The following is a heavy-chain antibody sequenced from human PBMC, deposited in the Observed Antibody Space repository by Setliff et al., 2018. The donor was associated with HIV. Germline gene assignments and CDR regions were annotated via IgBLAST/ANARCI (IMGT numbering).Heavy chain of an antibody. D-gene: IGHD2-15*01. CDR3: ARVQRYCSGGSCLSDAFDI. J-gene: IGHJ3*02. Sequence: ASVKVSCKASGYTFTSYEINWGRQATGQGLEWMGWMNPNSGNTGYAQKFQGRVTITRNTSISTAYMELSSLRSEDTAVYYCARVQRYCSGGSCLSDAFDIWGQGTMVTVSS. V-gene: IGHV1-8*02. CDR2: MNPNSGNT. CDR1: GYTFTSYE.